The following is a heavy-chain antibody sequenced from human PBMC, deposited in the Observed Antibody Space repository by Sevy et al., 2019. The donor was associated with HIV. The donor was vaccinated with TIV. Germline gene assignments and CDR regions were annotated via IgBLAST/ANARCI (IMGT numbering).Heavy chain of an antibody. D-gene: IGHD6-6*01. CDR2: IRYDGSNK. J-gene: IGHJ6*02. CDR3: VKFGTLLAARDYYYGMDV. V-gene: IGHV3-30*02. CDR1: GFTFSSYG. Sequence: GGSLRLSCAASGFTFSSYGMHWVRQAPGKGLEWVAFIRYDGSNKYYADSVKGRFTISRDNSKNTLYLQMNSLRAEDTAVYYCVKFGTLLAARDYYYGMDVWGQGTTVTVSS.